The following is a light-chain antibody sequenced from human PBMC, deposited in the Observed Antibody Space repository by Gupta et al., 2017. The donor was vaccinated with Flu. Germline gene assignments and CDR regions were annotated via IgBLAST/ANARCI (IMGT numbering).Light chain of an antibody. V-gene: IGLV2-14*01. Sequence: QSALTQPASVSGSPGQSITISCTGTTSDIGAYNFVSWYQHRPGKAPALVSYDVSDGPSGLSKRCSGSKSGTTASLTISGLQAEDEAHYYCRSYKTSNTRVFGGGTKLAVL. J-gene: IGLJ3*02. CDR3: RSYKTSNTRV. CDR1: TSDIGAYNF. CDR2: DVS.